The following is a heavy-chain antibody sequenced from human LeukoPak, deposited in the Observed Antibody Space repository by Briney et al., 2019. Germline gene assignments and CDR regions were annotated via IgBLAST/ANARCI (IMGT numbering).Heavy chain of an antibody. CDR3: ARDMGSGSLHY. D-gene: IGHD1-26*01. Sequence: GASVKVSCKASGYTFTTYAIHWVRQAPGQRLEWLGWINTGNGDTRYSQTFQGRVTINRDTSASTVYMELSSLRPEDTAMYYCARDMGSGSLHYWGQGTLVTVSS. CDR1: GYTFTTYA. V-gene: IGHV1-3*04. CDR2: INTGNGDT. J-gene: IGHJ4*02.